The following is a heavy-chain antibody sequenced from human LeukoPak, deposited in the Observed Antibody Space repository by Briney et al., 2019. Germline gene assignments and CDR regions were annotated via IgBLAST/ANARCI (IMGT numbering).Heavy chain of an antibody. J-gene: IGHJ4*02. Sequence: AGGSLRLSCAASGFTFSSYSMNWVRQAPGKGLEWVSSTSSSSNYICYADSVKGRFTIARDNAKNSLYLQMNSLRAEDTAVYYCARLGGYSKSFDYWGQETLVTVSS. V-gene: IGHV3-21*01. CDR1: GFTFSSYS. CDR3: ARLGGYSKSFDY. D-gene: IGHD4-11*01. CDR2: TSSSSNYI.